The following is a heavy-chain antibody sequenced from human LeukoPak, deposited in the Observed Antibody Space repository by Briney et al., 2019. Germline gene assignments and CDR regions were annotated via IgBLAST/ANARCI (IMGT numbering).Heavy chain of an antibody. CDR3: TRDQWIQLPQYYFDY. J-gene: IGHJ4*02. CDR2: IRSKAYGGTT. Sequence: PGGSLRLSCTASGFTFGDYAMSWVRQAPGKGLEWVGFIRSKAYGGTTEYAASVKGRFTISRDDSKSIAYLQMNSLKTEDTAVYYCTRDQWIQLPQYYFDYWGQGTLVTVSS. CDR1: GFTFGDYA. V-gene: IGHV3-49*04. D-gene: IGHD5-18*01.